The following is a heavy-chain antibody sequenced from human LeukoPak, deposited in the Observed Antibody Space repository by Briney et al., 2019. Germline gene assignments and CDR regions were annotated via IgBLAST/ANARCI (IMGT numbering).Heavy chain of an antibody. V-gene: IGHV3-30*02. J-gene: IGHJ4*02. Sequence: GGSLRLSCAASGFTFSSFGMHWVRQAPGKGLEWVAFIRYDGIDKYYADSVKGRFTISRDNSKNTLYLQMNSLRPEDTAVYYCAPRVVVITAPFDYWGQGTLVTVSS. D-gene: IGHD2-21*01. CDR3: APRVVVITAPFDY. CDR1: GFTFSSFG. CDR2: IRYDGIDK.